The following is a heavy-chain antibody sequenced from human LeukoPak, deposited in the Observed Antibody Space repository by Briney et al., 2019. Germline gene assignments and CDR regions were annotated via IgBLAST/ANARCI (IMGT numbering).Heavy chain of an antibody. CDR3: AGGRPYYFDY. Sequence: PSETLSLTCTVSGGSISSYYWSWIRQPPGKGLEWIGYISYSGSTNYNPSLKSRVTISVDTSKNQFSLKLSSVTAADTAVYHCAGGRPYYFDYWGQGTLVTVSS. CDR1: GGSISSYY. CDR2: ISYSGST. J-gene: IGHJ4*02. V-gene: IGHV4-59*01.